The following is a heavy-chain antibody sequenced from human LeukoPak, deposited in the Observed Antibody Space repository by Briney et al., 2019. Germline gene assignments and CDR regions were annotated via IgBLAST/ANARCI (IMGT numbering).Heavy chain of an antibody. CDR3: ARVGGSNSGDDAFDI. D-gene: IGHD1-26*01. J-gene: IGHJ3*02. CDR1: GGSISNHY. V-gene: IGHV4-59*11. CDR2: IYYSGST. Sequence: PSETLSLTCTVSGGSISNHYWSWIRQPPGKGLEWIGYIYYSGSTNYNPSLKSRVTISVDTSKNQFSLKLSSVTAADTAVYYCARVGGSNSGDDAFDIWGQGTMVTVSS.